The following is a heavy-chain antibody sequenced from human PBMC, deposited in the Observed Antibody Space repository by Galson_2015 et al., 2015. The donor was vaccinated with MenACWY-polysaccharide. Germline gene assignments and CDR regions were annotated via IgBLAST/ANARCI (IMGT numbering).Heavy chain of an antibody. V-gene: IGHV3-72*01. CDR3: TRGDLGGYRGINFDY. J-gene: IGHJ4*02. CDR1: GSTFSDHY. CDR2: IRNRANHYTT. D-gene: IGHD6-13*01. Sequence: SLRLSCAASGSTFSDHYMDWVRQAPGKGLEWIGRIRNRANHYTTEYAASVKGRFTISRDDSGNSLYLQMNSLKIEDTAVYFCTRGDLGGYRGINFDYWGQGTLVTVSS.